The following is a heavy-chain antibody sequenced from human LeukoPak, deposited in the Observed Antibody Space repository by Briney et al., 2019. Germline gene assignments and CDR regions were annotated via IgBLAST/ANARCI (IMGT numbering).Heavy chain of an antibody. CDR1: GFTFSSYG. D-gene: IGHD4-17*01. Sequence: GRSLRLSCAASGFTFSSYGMHWVRQAPGKGLEWVAVISYDGNNKYYADSVKGRFTISRDNSKNTLYLQMNSLRAEDTAVYYCAKVSRYGDDGEYFQHWGQGTLVTVSS. CDR2: ISYDGNNK. V-gene: IGHV3-30*18. J-gene: IGHJ1*01. CDR3: AKVSRYGDDGEYFQH.